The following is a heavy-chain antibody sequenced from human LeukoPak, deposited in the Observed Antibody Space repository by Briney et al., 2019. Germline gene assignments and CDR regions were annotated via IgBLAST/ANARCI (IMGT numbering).Heavy chain of an antibody. Sequence: PSETLSLTCTVSGGSISSTSYFWGWIRQPPGKGLEWIGSIYSSGSTYYNPSLKSGLTISLDTSKTQFSLKLRSVTAADTAVYYCARLSRTGGHYNSPTLRVPFYGLDVWGQGTTVTVSS. V-gene: IGHV4-39*07. CDR1: GGSISSTSYF. D-gene: IGHD2-8*02. CDR3: ARLSRTGGHYNSPTLRVPFYGLDV. CDR2: IYSSGST. J-gene: IGHJ6*02.